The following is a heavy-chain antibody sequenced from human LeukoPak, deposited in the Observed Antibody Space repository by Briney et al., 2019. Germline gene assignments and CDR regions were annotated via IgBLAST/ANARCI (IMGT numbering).Heavy chain of an antibody. J-gene: IGHJ4*02. CDR1: GFTFSSYA. CDR2: ISGSGGST. Sequence: GGSLRLSCAASGFTFSSYAMSWVRQAPGKGLEWVSAISGSGGSTYYADSVKGRFTISRDNSKNTLYLQMNSLRAEDTAVYYCATSEYYYGSGATPFDYWGQGTLVTVSS. CDR3: ATSEYYYGSGATPFDY. V-gene: IGHV3-23*01. D-gene: IGHD3-10*01.